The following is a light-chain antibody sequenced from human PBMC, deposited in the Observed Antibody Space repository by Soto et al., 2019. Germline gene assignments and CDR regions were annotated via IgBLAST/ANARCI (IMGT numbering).Light chain of an antibody. Sequence: DIQMTQSPSSLSASVGDRVTITCRASQGISTYLVWYQQKPGTVPKLLIFAASTLQSGVPSRFSGSGSGTDFTLTIISPPPEDVATYYCQNYNGAPWTFGQGTKVEIK. CDR2: AAS. CDR3: QNYNGAPWT. J-gene: IGKJ1*01. V-gene: IGKV1-27*01. CDR1: QGISTY.